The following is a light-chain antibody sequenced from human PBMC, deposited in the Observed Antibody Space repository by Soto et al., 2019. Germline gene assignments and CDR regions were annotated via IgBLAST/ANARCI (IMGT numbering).Light chain of an antibody. J-gene: IGKJ1*01. CDR1: QSVSSN. V-gene: IGKV3-15*01. Sequence: IVMTHSPATLSVSPWQRATLSGGASQSVSSNLAWYQQKPGQAPRLLIYGASTRATGIPARFSGSGSGTEFTLTISSLQSEDFAVYYCQQYNNWPRTFGQGTKVDI. CDR2: GAS. CDR3: QQYNNWPRT.